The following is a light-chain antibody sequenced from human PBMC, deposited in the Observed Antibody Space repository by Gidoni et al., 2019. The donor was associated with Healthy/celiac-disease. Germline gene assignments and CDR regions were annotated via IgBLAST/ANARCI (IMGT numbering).Light chain of an antibody. CDR2: AAS. V-gene: IGKV1-39*01. Sequence: DIQMTQSPSSLSASVGDRVTITCRASQSISSNLNCHQQKPGKAPKLLIYAASSLQSGVPSRFSGSGSGTDFTLTISSLQPEDFATYYCQQSYSTPPITFXQXTRLEIK. J-gene: IGKJ5*01. CDR3: QQSYSTPPIT. CDR1: QSISSN.